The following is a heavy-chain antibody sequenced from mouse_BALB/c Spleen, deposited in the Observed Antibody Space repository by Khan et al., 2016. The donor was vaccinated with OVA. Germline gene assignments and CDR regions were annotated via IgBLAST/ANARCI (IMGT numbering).Heavy chain of an antibody. CDR1: GFSLATSG. CDR3: AKFYYGGVSNWYFDV. D-gene: IGHD1-1*02. V-gene: IGHV2-3*01. J-gene: IGHJ1*01. Sequence: QVQLKESGPGLVAPSQSLSITCTVSGFSLATSGVTWVRQPPGKGLEWLGIIWGDGSTNYHSALISRLSISKDFSKSQVFLKLNSLQADDTATYYCAKFYYGGVSNWYFDVWGAGTTVTVSS. CDR2: IWGDGST.